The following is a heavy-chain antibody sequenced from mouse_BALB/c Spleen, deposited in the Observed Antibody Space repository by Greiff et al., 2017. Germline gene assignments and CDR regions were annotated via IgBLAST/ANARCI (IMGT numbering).Heavy chain of an antibody. CDR1: GFTFSDYY. V-gene: IGHV5-4*02. CDR2: ISDGGSYT. J-gene: IGHJ3*01. Sequence: EVNVVESGGGLVKPGGSLKLSCAASGFTFSDYYMYWVRQTPEKRLEWVATISDGGSYTYYPDSVKGRFTISRDNAKNNLYLQMSSLKSEDTAMYYCAREDYGSSVFAYWGQGTLVTVSA. CDR3: AREDYGSSVFAY. D-gene: IGHD1-1*01.